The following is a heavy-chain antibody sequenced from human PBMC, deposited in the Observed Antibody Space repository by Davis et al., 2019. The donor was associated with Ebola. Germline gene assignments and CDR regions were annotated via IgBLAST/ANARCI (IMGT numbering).Heavy chain of an antibody. J-gene: IGHJ6*03. CDR2: INPSGGST. V-gene: IGHV1-46*01. D-gene: IGHD6-13*01. Sequence: ASVKVSCKASGYTFTGYYMHWVRQAPGQGLEWMGIINPSGGSTSYAQKFQGRVTMTRDTSISTAYMELSGLRFDDTAVYYCARDRGRQQGEWGYYYTDVWGKGTTVTVSS. CDR3: ARDRGRQQGEWGYYYTDV. CDR1: GYTFTGYY.